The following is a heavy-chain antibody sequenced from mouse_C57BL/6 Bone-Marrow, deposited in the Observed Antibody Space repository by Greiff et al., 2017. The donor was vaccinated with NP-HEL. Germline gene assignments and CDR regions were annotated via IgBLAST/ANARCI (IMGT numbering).Heavy chain of an antibody. D-gene: IGHD2-4*01. V-gene: IGHV1-80*01. Sequence: QVQLKESGAELVKPGASVKISCKASGYAFSSYWMNWVKQRPGKGLEWIGQIYPGDGDTNYNGKFKGKATLTADKSSSTAYMQLSSLTSEDSAVYFCAREGLRPSYYFDYWGQGTTLTVSS. J-gene: IGHJ2*01. CDR1: GYAFSSYW. CDR3: AREGLRPSYYFDY. CDR2: IYPGDGDT.